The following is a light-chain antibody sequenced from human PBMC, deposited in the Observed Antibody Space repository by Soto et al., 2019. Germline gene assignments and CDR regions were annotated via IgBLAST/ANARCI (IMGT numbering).Light chain of an antibody. CDR1: SSNIGSTD. CDR2: SNN. J-gene: IGLJ2*01. Sequence: QSVLTQPPSASGTPGQSISISCSGGSSNIGSTDVDWYQQFPGTAPKLLLYSNNERPSGVPDRFSGITSGTSASLAISGLQDDDGAEYCCATWDNVLNGVVFGGGTKLTVL. V-gene: IGLV1-44*01. CDR3: ATWDNVLNGVV.